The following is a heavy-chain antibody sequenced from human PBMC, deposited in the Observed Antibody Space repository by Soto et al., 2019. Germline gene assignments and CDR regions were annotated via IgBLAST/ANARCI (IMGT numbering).Heavy chain of an antibody. V-gene: IGHV1-3*01. CDR3: ARGGSLYWYFDL. J-gene: IGHJ2*01. D-gene: IGHD1-26*01. CDR1: GYTFTNYA. Sequence: XSVTVSFNASGYTFTNYAMHLVRHAPGQRLEWMGWINAGNGNTKYSQKFQGRVTITRDTSASTAYMELSRMRSEDTAVYYCARGGSLYWYFDLWGRGTLVTVSS. CDR2: INAGNGNT.